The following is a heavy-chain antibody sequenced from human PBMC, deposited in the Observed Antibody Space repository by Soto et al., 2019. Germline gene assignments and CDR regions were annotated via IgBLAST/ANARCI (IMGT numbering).Heavy chain of an antibody. CDR1: GGSISSGSHR. D-gene: IGHD3-22*01. J-gene: IGHJ4*02. V-gene: IGHV4-61*01. Sequence: SETLSLTCTVSGGSISSGSHRWSWIRQPPGKGLEWIGYIYYTGSTNYNPSLKSRVTMSVDTSKKQFSLKVSSVTAADTAVYYCARAYYDSSGPPFDYWGQGTLVTVSS. CDR2: IYYTGST. CDR3: ARAYYDSSGPPFDY.